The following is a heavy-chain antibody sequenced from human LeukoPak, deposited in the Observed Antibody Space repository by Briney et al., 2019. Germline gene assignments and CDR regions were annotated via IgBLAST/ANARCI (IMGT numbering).Heavy chain of an antibody. J-gene: IGHJ4*02. D-gene: IGHD2-2*01. CDR1: GYTFTGYY. CDR2: INPNSGGT. Sequence: ASVKVSCKASGYTFTGYYMHWVRQAPGQGLEWMGWINPNSGGTNYAQKFQGRVTMTRDTSISTAYMELSRLRSDDTAVYYCARGPYIVVVPAAMPAGDYWRQGTLVTVSS. CDR3: ARGPYIVVVPAAMPAGDY. V-gene: IGHV1-2*02.